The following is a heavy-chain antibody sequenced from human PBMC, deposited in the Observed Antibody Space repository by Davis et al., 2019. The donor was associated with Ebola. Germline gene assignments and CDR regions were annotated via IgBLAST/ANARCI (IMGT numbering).Heavy chain of an antibody. J-gene: IGHJ4*02. CDR3: AKALEYCSGGSCYSTGYFDY. V-gene: IGHV3-30*18. CDR2: ISYDGSNN. CDR1: GFRFRAYG. D-gene: IGHD2-15*01. Sequence: PGGSLRLPCPGPGFRFRAYGTHWVCHAPGKGLEWVAVISYDGSNNYYADSVNGRFTISRDNSKNTLYLQMNSLRTEDTAVYYCAKALEYCSGGSCYSTGYFDYWGQGTLVTVSS.